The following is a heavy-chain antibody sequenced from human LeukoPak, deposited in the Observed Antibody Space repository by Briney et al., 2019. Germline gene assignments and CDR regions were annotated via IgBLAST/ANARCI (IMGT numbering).Heavy chain of an antibody. D-gene: IGHD3-10*01. CDR3: ARGGVYGSGSSFDY. V-gene: IGHV4-61*02. CDR1: GGSISSGSYY. Sequence: SETLSLTCTVSGGSISSGSYYWSWIRQPAGKGLEWIGRIDTSGSTNYNPSLKSRVTISVDTSKNQFSLKLSSVTAADTAVYYCARGGVYGSGSSFDYWGQGTLVTVSS. CDR2: IDTSGST. J-gene: IGHJ4*02.